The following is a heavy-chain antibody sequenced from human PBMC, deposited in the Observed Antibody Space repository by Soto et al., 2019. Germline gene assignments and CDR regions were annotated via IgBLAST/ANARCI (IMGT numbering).Heavy chain of an antibody. J-gene: IGHJ4*02. CDR1: GGTFSSHA. CDR2: IIPMFGTT. Sequence: SVKVSCKTSGGTFSSHAINWVRQAPGQGLEWMGGIIPMFGTTNYAQKFKGRVTISADESTSTAYMELSSLRSEDTAVYYCARDGGRHSGGIDYWGQGTLVTVSS. V-gene: IGHV1-69*13. D-gene: IGHD1-26*01. CDR3: ARDGGRHSGGIDY.